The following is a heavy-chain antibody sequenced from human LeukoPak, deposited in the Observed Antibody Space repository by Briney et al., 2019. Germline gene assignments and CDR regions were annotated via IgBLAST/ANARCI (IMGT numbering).Heavy chain of an antibody. J-gene: IGHJ4*02. D-gene: IGHD5-12*01. CDR2: IKHNGSEN. Sequence: GGSLRLSCASSGFTHSRYRMSWARDAPGKGVEWVAIIKHNGSENYYVSSVKGRFTTTRDNAKNSLLLQMNRLRAKDTAVYYCAREDSDYANDFDCWGQGILVTVSS. CDR3: AREDSDYANDFDC. V-gene: IGHV3-7*01. CDR1: GFTHSRYR.